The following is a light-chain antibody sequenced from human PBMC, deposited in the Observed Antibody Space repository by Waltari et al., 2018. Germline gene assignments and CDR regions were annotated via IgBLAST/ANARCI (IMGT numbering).Light chain of an antibody. J-gene: IGKJ3*01. CDR3: QHYGTSPPFT. CDR2: GAS. V-gene: IGKV3-20*01. Sequence: DIVLTQSPATVSLSPGERATLSCRASQSFSASYLAWYQQKPGQAPRLLIYGASSTATGIPDGFSGSGSGTDFTLTISSLEPEDFAVYYCQHYGTSPPFTFGPGTTVDV. CDR1: QSFSASY.